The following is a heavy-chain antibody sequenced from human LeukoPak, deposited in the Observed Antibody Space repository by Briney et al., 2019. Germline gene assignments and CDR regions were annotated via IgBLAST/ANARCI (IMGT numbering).Heavy chain of an antibody. CDR2: INHSGST. CDR1: GGSFSGYY. V-gene: IGHV4-34*01. D-gene: IGHD3-10*01. Sequence: SETLSLTCAVYGGSFSGYYWSWIRQPPGKGLEWIGEINHSGSTNYNPSLKSRVTISVDTSKNQFSLKLSSVTAADTAVYYCARDTPIGYYYGSGTPHYGMDVWGQGTTVTVSS. CDR3: ARDTPIGYYYGSGTPHYGMDV. J-gene: IGHJ6*02.